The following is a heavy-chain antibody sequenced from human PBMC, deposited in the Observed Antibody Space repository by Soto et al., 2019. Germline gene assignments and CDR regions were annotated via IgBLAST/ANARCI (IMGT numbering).Heavy chain of an antibody. CDR3: ARGGVDTAMATAY. J-gene: IGHJ4*02. CDR1: GFTFSSYA. Sequence: QVQLVESGGGVVQPGRSLRLSCAAAGFTFSSYAMHWVRQAPGKGLEWVAVISYDGSNKYYSDSVKGRFTISRDNSKNTLYLQMNSLRAEDTAVYYCARGGVDTAMATAYWGKGTLVTVSS. CDR2: ISYDGSNK. D-gene: IGHD5-18*01. V-gene: IGHV3-30-3*01.